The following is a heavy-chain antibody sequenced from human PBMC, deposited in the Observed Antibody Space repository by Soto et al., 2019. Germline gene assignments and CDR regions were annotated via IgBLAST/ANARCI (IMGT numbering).Heavy chain of an antibody. V-gene: IGHV3-21*01. CDR2: ISSSSSYM. CDR1: GFTFSGYS. J-gene: IGHJ6*02. Sequence: EVQLVESGGGLVKPGGSLRLSCAASGFTFSGYSMNWVRQAPGKGLEWVASISSSSSYMYYADSVKGRFTISRDNAKNTLYVQVKSLRAEDTAVYYCAIGAGWPPNWMAVWGRGPTVPFSS. D-gene: IGHD2-8*01. CDR3: AIGAGWPPNWMAV.